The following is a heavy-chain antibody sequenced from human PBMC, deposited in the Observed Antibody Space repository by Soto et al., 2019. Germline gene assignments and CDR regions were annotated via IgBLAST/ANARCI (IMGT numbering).Heavy chain of an antibody. J-gene: IGHJ2*01. V-gene: IGHV4-39*01. CDR2: IYYSGST. Sequence: SETLSLTCTVSGGSISSSSYYWGWIRQPPGKGLEWIGSIYYSGSTYYNPSLKSRVTISVDTSKNQFSLKLSSVTAADTAVYYCARLISLTTGLWWYFXLWGRGTLVTVSS. D-gene: IGHD4-17*01. CDR3: ARLISLTTGLWWYFXL. CDR1: GGSISSSSYY.